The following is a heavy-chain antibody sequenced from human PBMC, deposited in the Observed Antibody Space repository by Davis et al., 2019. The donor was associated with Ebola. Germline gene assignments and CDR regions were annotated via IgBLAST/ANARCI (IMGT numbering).Heavy chain of an antibody. Sequence: PGGSLRLSCTASGFTFDTYAMSWVRQAPGKGLEWVSVISNDGRTSYLESVKGRLTISRDNSKNTFYLQMDSLRAEDTAVYYCAVGHYSSPNGWGQGIPVTVSS. J-gene: IGHJ4*02. CDR3: AVGHYSSPNG. CDR2: ISNDGRT. CDR1: GFTFDTYA. D-gene: IGHD6-13*01. V-gene: IGHV3-23*03.